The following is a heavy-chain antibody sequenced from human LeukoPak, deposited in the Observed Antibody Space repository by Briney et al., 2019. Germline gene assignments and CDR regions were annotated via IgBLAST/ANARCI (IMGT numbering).Heavy chain of an antibody. CDR1: GGSISSSSYS. CDR2: ISYSGSS. V-gene: IGHV4-39*01. D-gene: IGHD3-3*01. Sequence: SETLSLTCTVSGGSISSSSYSWGWIRQPPGKGLEWIGSISYSGSSYYNPSLKSRVTISVDTSKNRFSLKLTSVTAADTAVYYCARHNVPTIFGVVTLNAFDIWGQGTMVTVSS. J-gene: IGHJ3*02. CDR3: ARHNVPTIFGVVTLNAFDI.